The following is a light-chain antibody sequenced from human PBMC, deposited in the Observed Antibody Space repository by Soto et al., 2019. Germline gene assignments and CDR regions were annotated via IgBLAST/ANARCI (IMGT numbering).Light chain of an antibody. V-gene: IGKV1-39*01. CDR2: AAS. CDR3: QQSYSTPIT. CDR1: QSISSY. J-gene: IGKJ5*01. Sequence: DIQMTQSPSSLSASIGDRVTITCRASQSISSYLNWYQQKPGKAPKLLIYAASSLQSGVPSGFGGSGSGTDFTLTISSLQPEDFATYYCQQSYSTPITFGQGTRLEIK.